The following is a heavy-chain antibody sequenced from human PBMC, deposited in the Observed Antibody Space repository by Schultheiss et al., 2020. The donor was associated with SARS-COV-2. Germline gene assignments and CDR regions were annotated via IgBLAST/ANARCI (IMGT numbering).Heavy chain of an antibody. CDR1: GFTFNT. D-gene: IGHD6-13*01. CDR3: TTVIPYSDDY. J-gene: IGHJ4*02. CDR2: ISSSSSTI. Sequence: GGSLRLSCAASGFTFNTVRQAPGKGLEWVSYISSSSSTIYYADSAKGRFTISRDNAKNTLYLHMNSLKTEDTAVYYCTTVIPYSDDYWGQGTLVTVSS. V-gene: IGHV3-48*04.